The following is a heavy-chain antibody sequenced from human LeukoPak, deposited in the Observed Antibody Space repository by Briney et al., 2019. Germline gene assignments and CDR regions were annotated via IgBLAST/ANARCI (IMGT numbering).Heavy chain of an antibody. CDR1: GFTLSTFG. J-gene: IGHJ4*02. Sequence: GGSLRLSCAASGFTLSTFGMNWVRQAPGKGREWVSSISGSSSSIYYADSVKGRFTISRDNAKNSLYLQMNSLRAEDTAVYYCARGGYSYDYWGQGTLVTVSS. V-gene: IGHV3-21*06. CDR2: ISGSSSSI. D-gene: IGHD5-18*01. CDR3: ARGGYSYDY.